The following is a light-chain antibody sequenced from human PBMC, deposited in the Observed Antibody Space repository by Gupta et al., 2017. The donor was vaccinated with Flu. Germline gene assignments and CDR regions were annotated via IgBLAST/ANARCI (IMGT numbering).Light chain of an antibody. J-gene: IGKJ1*01. CDR2: GAS. CDR3: HQDLNSRG. V-gene: IGKV3-20*01. CDR1: QTVSSTY. Sequence: EIVLTQSPGTLSLSPGERATLSCRASQTVSSTYLAWYQQKPGQAPRLLIYGASNRATDIPDRFDGSGSGTDFTLTISRREPGDSAIYYCHQDLNSRGFGQGTKVEIK.